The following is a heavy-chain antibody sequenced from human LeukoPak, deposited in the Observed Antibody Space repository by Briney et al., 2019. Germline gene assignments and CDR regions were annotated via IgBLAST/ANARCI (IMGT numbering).Heavy chain of an antibody. CDR1: GGTFSSYA. V-gene: IGHV1-69*13. J-gene: IGHJ3*02. CDR2: MIPNFGTA. CDR3: ARDPQSKYYGSGMMAFDS. D-gene: IGHD3-10*01. Sequence: SVKLSCKASGGTFSSYAISWVRQAPGQGLEWMGRMIPNFGTANYAQTFQGRVTITADESTSTAYMELSSLRSEDTAVYYCARDPQSKYYGSGMMAFDSWGQGTIVTVSS.